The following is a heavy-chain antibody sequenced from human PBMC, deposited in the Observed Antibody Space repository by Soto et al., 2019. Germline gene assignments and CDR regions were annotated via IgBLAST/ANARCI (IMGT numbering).Heavy chain of an antibody. J-gene: IGHJ4*02. D-gene: IGHD4-17*01. CDR2: IYYSGST. CDR1: GGSVSSGSYY. Sequence: PSETLSLTCTVSGGSVSSGSYYWSWIRQPPGKGLEWIGYIYYSGSTNYNPSLKSRVTISVDTSKNQFSLKLSSVTAADTAVYYCATLGESDDYGGYGYFDYWGQGTLVTVSS. CDR3: ATLGESDDYGGYGYFDY. V-gene: IGHV4-61*01.